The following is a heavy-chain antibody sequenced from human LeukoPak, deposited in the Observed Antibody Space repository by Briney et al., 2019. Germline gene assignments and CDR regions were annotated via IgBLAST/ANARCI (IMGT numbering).Heavy chain of an antibody. CDR3: ARAPRTNWGLDY. J-gene: IGHJ4*02. V-gene: IGHV1-58*02. CDR2: IVVGSGNT. Sequence: SVKVSCKASGFTFTSSAMQWVRQARGQRLEWIGWIVVGSGNTNYAQKFQERVTITRDMSTSTAYMELSSLRSEDTAVYYCARAPRTNWGLDYWGQGTLVTVSS. D-gene: IGHD7-27*01. CDR1: GFTFTSSA.